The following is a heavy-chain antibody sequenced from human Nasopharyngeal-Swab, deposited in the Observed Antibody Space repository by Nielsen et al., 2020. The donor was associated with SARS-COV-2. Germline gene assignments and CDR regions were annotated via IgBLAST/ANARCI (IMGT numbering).Heavy chain of an antibody. CDR2: IRSKANSYAT. Sequence: VSLKISCAASRFTFCGSAMHWVRQASGKGLEWVGRIRSKANSYATAYAATVKGRFTISRDDSKNTAYLQINSLKTEDTAVYYCTRRYYDSSGYWWFDPWGQGTLVTVSS. CDR3: TRRYYDSSGYWWFDP. J-gene: IGHJ5*02. CDR1: RFTFCGSA. D-gene: IGHD3-22*01. V-gene: IGHV3-73*01.